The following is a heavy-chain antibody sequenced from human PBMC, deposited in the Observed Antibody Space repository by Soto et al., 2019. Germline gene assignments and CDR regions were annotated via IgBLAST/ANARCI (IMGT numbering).Heavy chain of an antibody. CDR3: AKDPWTSITLAGIELDY. CDR2: ISGGGDST. Sequence: GGSLRLSCAASGFTFSSHRMTWVRQAPGKGLEWVSVISGGGDSTYYADSVKGRFAISRDNSKNTLHLQMNSLRAEDTAVYYCAKDPWTSITLAGIELDYWGQGTLVTVSS. CDR1: GFTFSSHR. J-gene: IGHJ4*02. D-gene: IGHD6-19*01. V-gene: IGHV3-23*01.